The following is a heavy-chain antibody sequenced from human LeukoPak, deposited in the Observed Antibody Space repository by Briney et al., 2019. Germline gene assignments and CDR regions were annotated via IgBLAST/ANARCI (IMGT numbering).Heavy chain of an antibody. D-gene: IGHD3-10*01. J-gene: IGHJ4*02. V-gene: IGHV4-34*01. CDR1: GGSFSGYY. CDR2: INHSGST. CDR3: ARVFKDYYGSGSYYRRLIFFDY. Sequence: SETLSLTCAVYGGSFSGYYWSWIRQPPGKGLEWIGEINHSGSTNYNPSLKSRVTISVDTSKNQFSLKLSSVTAADTAVYYCARVFKDYYGSGSYYRRLIFFDYWGQGNLVTVSS.